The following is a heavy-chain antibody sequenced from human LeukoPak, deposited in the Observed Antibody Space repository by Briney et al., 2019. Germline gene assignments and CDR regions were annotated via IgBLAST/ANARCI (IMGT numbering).Heavy chain of an antibody. CDR3: ARDLPSSSGFDY. CDR2: IIPIFGTA. CDR1: GGTFISYA. D-gene: IGHD6-19*01. J-gene: IGHJ4*02. V-gene: IGHV1-69*05. Sequence: ASVKVSCKASGGTFISYAISWVRQAPGQGLEWMGGIIPIFGTANYAQKFQGRVTITTDESTSTAYMELSSLRSEDTAVYYCARDLPSSSGFDYWGQGTLVTVSS.